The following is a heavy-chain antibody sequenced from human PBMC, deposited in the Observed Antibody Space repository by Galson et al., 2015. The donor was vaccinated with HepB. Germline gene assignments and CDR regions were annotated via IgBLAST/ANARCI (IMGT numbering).Heavy chain of an antibody. CDR2: IIDSGLTT. CDR3: ARDLRADY. CDR1: GFTFSSYP. V-gene: IGHV3-23*01. Sequence: SLRLSCAASGFTFSSYPMSWVRQAPGKGLEWVSGIIDSGLTTYYADSVKGRFTISRDNYKNTLFLQMNSLRDEDTAVYYCARDLRADYWGQGALVTVSS. J-gene: IGHJ4*02.